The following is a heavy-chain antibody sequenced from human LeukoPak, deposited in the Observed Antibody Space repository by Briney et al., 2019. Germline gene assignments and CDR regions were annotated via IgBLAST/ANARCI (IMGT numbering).Heavy chain of an antibody. V-gene: IGHV3-11*01. Sequence: PGGSLRLSCAASGFTFSDYYMSWIRQAPGKGLEWVSYISSSGSTIYYADSVKGRFTISRDNAKNSLYLQMNSLRAEDTAVYYCARVRGSSWYDAFDIWGQGTMVTVSS. CDR1: GFTFSDYY. CDR3: ARVRGSSWYDAFDI. D-gene: IGHD6-13*01. J-gene: IGHJ3*02. CDR2: ISSSGSTI.